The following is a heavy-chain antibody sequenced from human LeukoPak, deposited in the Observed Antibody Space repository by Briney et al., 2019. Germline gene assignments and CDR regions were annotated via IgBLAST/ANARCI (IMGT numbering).Heavy chain of an antibody. Sequence: SETLSLTCTVSGGSISSYYWSWIRQPPGKRLEWIGYIYYSGSTNYNPSLKSRVTISVDTSKNQFSLKLSSVTAADTAVYYCARGGYSLDYWGQGTLVTVSS. J-gene: IGHJ4*02. CDR3: ARGGYSLDY. V-gene: IGHV4-59*01. D-gene: IGHD5-18*01. CDR1: GGSISSYY. CDR2: IYYSGST.